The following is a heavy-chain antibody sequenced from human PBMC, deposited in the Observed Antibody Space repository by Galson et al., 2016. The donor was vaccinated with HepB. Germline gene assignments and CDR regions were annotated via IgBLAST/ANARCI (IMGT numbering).Heavy chain of an antibody. CDR3: ARASVAPGARMLFDS. Sequence: SETLSLTCTVSGASINSSNWWTWVRQAPEKGLEWIGEIYHTGTTNNNPSPTNRFTMSIDNSRNHFSLKLNSVTAADTAVYYCARASVAPGARMLFDSWGQGILVTVSS. V-gene: IGHV4-4*02. CDR2: IYHTGTT. D-gene: IGHD4/OR15-4a*01. CDR1: GASINSSNW. J-gene: IGHJ5*01.